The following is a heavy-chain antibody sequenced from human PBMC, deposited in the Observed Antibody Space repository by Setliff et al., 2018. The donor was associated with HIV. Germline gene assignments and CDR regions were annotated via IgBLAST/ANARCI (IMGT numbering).Heavy chain of an antibody. D-gene: IGHD3-9*01. CDR1: GAPIRSGDYY. J-gene: IGHJ6*02. CDR3: ARGKLRYFDGYYYYYGMDV. CDR2: IYYSGST. Sequence: SETLSLTCTVSGAPIRSGDYYWSWIRQPPGKDLEWIGYIYYSGSTYYNPSLKSRITISVDTSKNQFSLDLDSVTAADTAVYYCARGKLRYFDGYYYYYGMDVWGQGTTVTVSS. V-gene: IGHV4-30-4*08.